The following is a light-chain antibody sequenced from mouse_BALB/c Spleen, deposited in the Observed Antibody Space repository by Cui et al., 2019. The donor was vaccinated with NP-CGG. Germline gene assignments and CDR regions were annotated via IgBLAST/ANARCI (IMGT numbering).Light chain of an antibody. CDR2: GTN. J-gene: IGLJ1*01. V-gene: IGLV1*01. CDR1: SGAVTTSNH. Sequence: QAVVTQESALTTSPGETVTLTCRSSSGAVTTSNHANWVQEIPDHLFTGLIGGTNNRAPGVPARFSGSLIGDKAALTITGAQTEDEAIYFCALWYSNHWVFGGGTKLTVL. CDR3: ALWYSNHWV.